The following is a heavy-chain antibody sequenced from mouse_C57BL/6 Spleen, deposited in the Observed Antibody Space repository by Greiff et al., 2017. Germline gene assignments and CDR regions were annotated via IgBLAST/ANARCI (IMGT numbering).Heavy chain of an antibody. J-gene: IGHJ3*01. D-gene: IGHD2-1*01. Sequence: EVNVVESGGDLVKPGGSLKLSCAASGFTFSSYGMSWVRQTPDKRLEWVATISSGGSYTYYPDSVKGRFTISRDNAKNTLYLQMSSLKSEDTAMYYCASVYGNCFAYWGQGTLVTVSA. CDR3: ASVYGNCFAY. V-gene: IGHV5-6*01. CDR2: ISSGGSYT. CDR1: GFTFSSYG.